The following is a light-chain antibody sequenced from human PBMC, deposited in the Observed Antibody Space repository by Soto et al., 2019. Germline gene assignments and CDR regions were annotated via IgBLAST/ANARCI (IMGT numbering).Light chain of an antibody. Sequence: QSVLTQPPSVSGAPGQRVTISCTGSSSNIGAGYDVHWYQQLPGTAPKLPIYGNSNRPSGVPDRFSGSKSGTSASLAITGLQAEDEADYYCQSYDSSLSGWGVFGGGTKLTVL. CDR2: GNS. J-gene: IGLJ3*02. CDR1: SSNIGAGYD. V-gene: IGLV1-40*01. CDR3: QSYDSSLSGWGV.